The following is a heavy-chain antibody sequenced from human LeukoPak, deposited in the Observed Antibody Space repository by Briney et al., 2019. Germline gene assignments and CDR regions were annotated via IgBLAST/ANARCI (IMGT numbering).Heavy chain of an antibody. CDR2: VSGGGSST. CDR1: GFTFSNYA. CDR3: AKDLYTSRYACCFDY. Sequence: PGGYLRLSCVASGFTFSNYAMNWVRQAPGKGLEWVSGVSGGGSSTYYADSVKGRFTISRDNSKNMLYLQMNSLRAEDTAVYYCAKDLYTSRYACCFDYWGQGTLVTVS. D-gene: IGHD6-13*01. V-gene: IGHV3-23*01. J-gene: IGHJ4*02.